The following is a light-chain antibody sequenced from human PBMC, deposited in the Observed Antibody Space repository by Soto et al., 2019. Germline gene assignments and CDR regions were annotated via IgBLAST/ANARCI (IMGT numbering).Light chain of an antibody. J-gene: IGKJ2*01. CDR3: QQYESFSPYI. V-gene: IGKV1-5*01. CDR2: DAS. Sequence: DIQMTQSPSTLSAFVGDRVTITCRASQSVSSSLAWYQQKPGKAPKLLIYDASTLESGVPSRFSGSGYGTEFTLTINSLQPGDFATYYCQQYESFSPYIFGQGTRLEI. CDR1: QSVSSS.